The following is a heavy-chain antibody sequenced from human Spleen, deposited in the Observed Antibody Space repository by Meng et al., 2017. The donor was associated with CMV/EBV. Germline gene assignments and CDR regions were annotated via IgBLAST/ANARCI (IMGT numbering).Heavy chain of an antibody. D-gene: IGHD1-20*01. CDR1: GGYSSGYY. CDR2: INHSGST. V-gene: IGHV4-34*01. CDR3: ARDYGITGTGRTFYYYGIDV. J-gene: IGHJ6*02. Sequence: SETLSLTCAVYGGYSSGYYWSWIRQPPGKGLEWIGEINHSGSTNYHPSLKSRVTISVDTSKNQFSLQLGSVTAADTAVYYCARDYGITGTGRTFYYYGIDVWGQGTTVTVSS.